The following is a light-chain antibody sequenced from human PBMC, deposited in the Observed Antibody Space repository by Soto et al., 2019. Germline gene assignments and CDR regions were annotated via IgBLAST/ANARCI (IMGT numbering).Light chain of an antibody. CDR3: GTWDSSLSAGCV. V-gene: IGLV1-51*02. CDR1: SSNIGNNY. CDR2: ENN. Sequence: QSVLTQPPSVSAAPGQKVTISCSGSSSNIGNNYVSWYQRLPGTAPKLLIYENNKRPSGIPDRFSGSKSGTSATLGITGLQTGDEADYYCGTWDSSLSAGCVFGTGTKLTVL. J-gene: IGLJ1*01.